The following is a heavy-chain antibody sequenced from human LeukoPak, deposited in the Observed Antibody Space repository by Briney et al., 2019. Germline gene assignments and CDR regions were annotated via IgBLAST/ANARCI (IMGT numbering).Heavy chain of an antibody. D-gene: IGHD3-10*01. J-gene: IGHJ6*03. CDR1: GFTFSSYE. Sequence: GGSLRLSCAASGFTFSSYEMNWVRQAPGKGLERVSYISSSGSTIYYADSVKGRFTISRDNAKNSLYLQMNSLRAEDTAVYYCARLSAYYYGSFFYYYMDVWGKGTTVTVSS. CDR3: ARLSAYYYGSFFYYYMDV. CDR2: ISSSGSTI. V-gene: IGHV3-48*03.